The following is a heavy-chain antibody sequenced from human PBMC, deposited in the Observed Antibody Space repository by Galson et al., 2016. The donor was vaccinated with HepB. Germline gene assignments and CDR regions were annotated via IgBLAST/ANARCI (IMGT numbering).Heavy chain of an antibody. J-gene: IGHJ4*02. CDR2: ISSLIVYR. D-gene: IGHD2-15*01. Sequence: SLRLSCAASGFTFGDYYMSWIRQAPGKGLEWVSYISSLIVYRNYADSVKGRFTISRDKSNKSLFLQMNNMRARDTAVYYCSRSRTDISVVIAAHLDSWGQRTLFTVSS. CDR1: GFTFGDYY. V-gene: IGHV3-11*06. CDR3: SRSRTDISVVIAAHLDS.